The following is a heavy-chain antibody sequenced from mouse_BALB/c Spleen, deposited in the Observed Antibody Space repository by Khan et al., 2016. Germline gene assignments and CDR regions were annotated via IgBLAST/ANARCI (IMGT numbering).Heavy chain of an antibody. D-gene: IGHD2-3*01. CDR3: ERYDGYYVDY. CDR1: GDSITSGY. J-gene: IGHJ2*01. V-gene: IGHV3-8*02. Sequence: EVQLQESGPSLVKPSQTLSLTCSVTGDSITSGYWNWIRKFPGNKLEYMGYISYSGSTYYTPSLKSRLTITRDTSKNQSYLQLNSVTTEDAATYYCERYDGYYVDYWGQGTTLTVSS. CDR2: ISYSGST.